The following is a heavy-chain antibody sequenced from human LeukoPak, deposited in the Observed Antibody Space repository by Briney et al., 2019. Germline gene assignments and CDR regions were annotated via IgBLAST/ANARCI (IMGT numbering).Heavy chain of an antibody. CDR1: GFTFSSYA. V-gene: IGHV3-64*01. CDR3: ARDHYDFWSGYYEVCLDY. J-gene: IGHJ4*02. CDR2: ISSNGGST. D-gene: IGHD3-3*01. Sequence: QTGGSLRLSCAASGFTFSSYAMHWVRQAPGKGLEYVSAISSNGGSTYYANSVKGRFTISSDNSKNTLYLQMGSLRAEDMAVYYCARDHYDFWSGYYEVCLDYWGQGTLVTVSS.